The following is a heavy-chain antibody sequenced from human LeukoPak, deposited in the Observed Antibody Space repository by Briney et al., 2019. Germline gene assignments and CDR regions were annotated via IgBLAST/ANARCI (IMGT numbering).Heavy chain of an antibody. CDR3: ASQGHHGKIVGTPLSYFYMDV. V-gene: IGHV4-34*01. Sequence: PSETLSLTCAVYGGSFSGYYWSWIRRPPGKGLEWIGEINHSGSTNYNPSLKSRVTISVDTSKNQFSLKLSSVTAADTAFYYCASQGHHGKIVGTPLSYFYMDVWGKGTTVTVSS. D-gene: IGHD1-26*01. CDR2: INHSGST. CDR1: GGSFSGYY. J-gene: IGHJ6*03.